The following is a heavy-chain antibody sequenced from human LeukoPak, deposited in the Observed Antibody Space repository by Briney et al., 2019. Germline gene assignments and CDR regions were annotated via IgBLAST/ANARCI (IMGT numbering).Heavy chain of an antibody. D-gene: IGHD3-3*01. CDR2: ISSSGNT. CDR1: GASFSSFY. Sequence: SETLSLTCVVSGASFSSFYWGWIRQPPGKGLESIGYISSSGNTNYNPSLKSRVTISLDTSKNQVSLKLSSVTAADTAVYYCARTVQHYDFWSTLLGGWFDPWGQGTLVTVSS. J-gene: IGHJ5*02. V-gene: IGHV4-59*01. CDR3: ARTVQHYDFWSTLLGGWFDP.